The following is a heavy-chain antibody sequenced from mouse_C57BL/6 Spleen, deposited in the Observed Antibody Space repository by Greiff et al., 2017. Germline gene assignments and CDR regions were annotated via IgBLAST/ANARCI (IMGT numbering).Heavy chain of an antibody. V-gene: IGHV5-4*01. CDR2: ISDGGSYT. CDR1: GFTFSSYA. D-gene: IGHD1-1*01. Sequence: EVQGVESGGGLVKPGGSLKLSCAASGFTFSSYAMSWVRQTPEKRLEWVATISDGGSYTYYPDNVKGRFTISRDNAKNNLYLQMSHLKSEDTAMYYCARVTTVVATYWYFDVWGTGTTVTVSS. J-gene: IGHJ1*03. CDR3: ARVTTVVATYWYFDV.